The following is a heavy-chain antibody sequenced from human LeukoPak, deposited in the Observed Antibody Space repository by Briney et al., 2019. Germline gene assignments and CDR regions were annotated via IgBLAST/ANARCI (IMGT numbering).Heavy chain of an antibody. CDR1: GGSIKSDY. CDR2: INYSGDT. Sequence: PSETLSLTCTVSGGSIKSDYWSWIRQPPGKGLEWIGYINYSGDTNSNPSLKSRVTISVDMSKNQFSLNLSSVTAADTAVYFCARHRPGERRFDPWGQGALVTVSS. V-gene: IGHV4-59*08. J-gene: IGHJ5*02. D-gene: IGHD3-16*01. CDR3: ARHRPGERRFDP.